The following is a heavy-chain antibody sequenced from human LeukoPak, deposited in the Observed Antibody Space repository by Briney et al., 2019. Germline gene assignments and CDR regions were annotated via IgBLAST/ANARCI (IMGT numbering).Heavy chain of an antibody. CDR3: ARDAREVLLWFGEFSP. D-gene: IGHD3-10*01. J-gene: IGHJ5*02. CDR2: VSGYNGNT. CDR1: GYTFNSYG. Sequence: ASVKVSCKASGYTFNSYGISWVRQAPGQGLEWMGWVSGYNGNTKYAQKLQGRVTMTTDTSTSTAYMELRGLRPDDTAVYYCARDAREVLLWFGEFSPWGQGTLVTVSS. V-gene: IGHV1-18*01.